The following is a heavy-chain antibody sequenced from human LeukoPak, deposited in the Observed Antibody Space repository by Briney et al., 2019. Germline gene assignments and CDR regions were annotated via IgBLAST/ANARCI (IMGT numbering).Heavy chain of an antibody. CDR2: ISGSGGST. J-gene: IGHJ4*02. Sequence: PGGSLRLSCAASGFTFSSYAMSWVRQAPGKGLEWVSAISGSGGSTYYADSVKGRFTISRDNSKNTLYLQMNSLRAEDTAVYYCAKADVVAVAGTAHFDYWGQGTLVTASS. V-gene: IGHV3-23*01. CDR3: AKADVVAVAGTAHFDY. CDR1: GFTFSSYA. D-gene: IGHD6-19*01.